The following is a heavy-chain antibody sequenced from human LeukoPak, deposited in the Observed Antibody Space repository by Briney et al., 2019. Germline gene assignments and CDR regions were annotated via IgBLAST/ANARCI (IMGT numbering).Heavy chain of an antibody. CDR3: ARLRHSNTDHYYYYGMDV. CDR2: IRSTTDT. D-gene: IGHD2/OR15-2a*01. V-gene: IGHV3-73*01. J-gene: IGHJ6*02. CDR1: GFTFSGSA. Sequence: PGGSLRRSCEASGFTFSGSAMHWVRQASGKGLEWVGRIRSTTDTAYAASVKGRFTISRDDSKNTAYLQMNSLKTEDTAVYYCARLRHSNTDHYYYYGMDVWGQGTTVTVSS.